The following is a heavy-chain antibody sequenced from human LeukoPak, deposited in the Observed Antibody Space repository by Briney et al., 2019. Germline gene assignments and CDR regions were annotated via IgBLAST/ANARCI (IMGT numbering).Heavy chain of an antibody. V-gene: IGHV1-46*02. J-gene: IGHJ4*02. CDR1: GHTLNNHF. CDR2: INPRDGST. Sequence: SVTVSCKSSGHTLNNHFIHWVRQAPGQGLEWMGMINPRDGSTRTLQRFQGRLTMTRDTSTSTLYMGLSSLRSEDTATYFCARGADQEFDFWGQGTLVTVSS. CDR3: ARGADQEFDF.